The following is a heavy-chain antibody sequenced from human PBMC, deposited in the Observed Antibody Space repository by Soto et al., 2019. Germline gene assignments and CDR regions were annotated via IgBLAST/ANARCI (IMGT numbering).Heavy chain of an antibody. CDR1: GFTFSSYA. V-gene: IGHV3-23*01. Sequence: ESGGGLVQPGGSLRLSCAASGFTFSSYAMSWVRQAPGKGLEWVSAISGSGGSTYYADSVKGRFTISRDNSKNTLYLQMNSLRAEDTAVYYCAKGQYYDFWSGYSSTNWFDPWGQGTLVTVSS. CDR3: AKGQYYDFWSGYSSTNWFDP. D-gene: IGHD3-3*01. CDR2: ISGSGGST. J-gene: IGHJ5*02.